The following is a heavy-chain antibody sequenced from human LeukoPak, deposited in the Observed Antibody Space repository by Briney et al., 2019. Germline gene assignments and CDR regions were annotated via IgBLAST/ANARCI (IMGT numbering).Heavy chain of an antibody. CDR2: IYHSGST. CDR1: GGSISSGGYY. J-gene: IGHJ5*02. Sequence: SETLSLTCTVSGGSISSGGYYWSWIRQPPGKGPEWIGYIYHSGSTYYNPSLKSRVTISVDRSKNQFSLKLSSVTAADTAVYYCARAQPLKGWFDPWGQGTLVTVSS. CDR3: ARAQPLKGWFDP. V-gene: IGHV4-30-2*01. D-gene: IGHD1-1*01.